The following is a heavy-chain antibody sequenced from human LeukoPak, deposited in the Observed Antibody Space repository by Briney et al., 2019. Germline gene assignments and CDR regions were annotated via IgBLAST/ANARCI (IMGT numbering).Heavy chain of an antibody. CDR1: GYTFTDYA. CDR3: ARDRWVTTVNFDY. CDR2: INAGNGDT. J-gene: IGHJ4*02. D-gene: IGHD4-17*01. V-gene: IGHV1-3*01. Sequence: ASVKVSCKASGYTFTDYAIHWVRQAPGQRLEWMGWINAGNGDTKYSQKFQGRVTITRDTSASTAYMEVSSLRSEDKAVYYCARDRWVTTVNFDYWGQGSLVTVSS.